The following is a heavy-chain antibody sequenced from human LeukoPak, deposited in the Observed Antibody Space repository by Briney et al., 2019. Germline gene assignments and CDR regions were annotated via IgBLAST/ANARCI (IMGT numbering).Heavy chain of an antibody. V-gene: IGHV4-31*03. J-gene: IGHJ4*02. CDR3: ARARLGYCTNGVCYGLDY. CDR2: IYYSGST. D-gene: IGHD2-8*01. CDR1: GRSISSGGYY. Sequence: EPSRTLSLTCTVSGRSISSGGYYWSWIRQHPGKGLEWIGYIYYSGSTYYNPSLKSRVTISVDTSKNQFSLKLSSVTAADTAVYYCARARLGYCTNGVCYGLDYWGQGTLVTVSS.